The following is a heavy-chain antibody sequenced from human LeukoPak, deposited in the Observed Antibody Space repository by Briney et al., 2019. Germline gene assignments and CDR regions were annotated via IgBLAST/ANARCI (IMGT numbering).Heavy chain of an antibody. CDR1: GGTFSSYA. D-gene: IGHD2-21*02. J-gene: IGHJ4*02. V-gene: IGHV1-2*06. CDR3: ARSSNCGGDCFLPRY. CDR2: INPNSGGT. Sequence: GASVKVSCKASGGTFSSYAISWVRQAPGQGLEWMGRINPNSGGTNYAQKFQGRVTMTRDTSTSTAYMELSRLRSDDTAVYYCARSSNCGGDCFLPRYWGQGTLVTVSS.